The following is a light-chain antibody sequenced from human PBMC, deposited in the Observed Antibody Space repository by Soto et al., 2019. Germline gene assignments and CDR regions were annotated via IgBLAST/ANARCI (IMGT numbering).Light chain of an antibody. V-gene: IGKV1-39*01. CDR2: AAS. CDR3: QQSDSTSWT. Sequence: DIQMTQSPSSLSASVGDRVTITCRASQSISSYLNWYQQKPGKAPTLLIYAASNLQSGVPSRFSGSGSVTDFTLTISSLQPEDFATYYCQQSDSTSWTFGQGTKVEIK. CDR1: QSISSY. J-gene: IGKJ1*01.